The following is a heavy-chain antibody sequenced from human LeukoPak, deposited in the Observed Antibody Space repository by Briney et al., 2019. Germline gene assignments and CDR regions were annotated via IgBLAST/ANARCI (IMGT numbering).Heavy chain of an antibody. D-gene: IGHD3-22*01. CDR3: ARVPHPYDSPADY. Sequence: GASVKVSCKASGYTFTSYYMHWVRQAPGQGLEWMGWINPNSGGTNYAQKFQGRVTMTRDTSISTAYMELSRLRSDDTAVYYCARVPHPYDSPADYWGQGTLVTVSS. CDR2: INPNSGGT. J-gene: IGHJ4*02. CDR1: GYTFTSYY. V-gene: IGHV1-2*02.